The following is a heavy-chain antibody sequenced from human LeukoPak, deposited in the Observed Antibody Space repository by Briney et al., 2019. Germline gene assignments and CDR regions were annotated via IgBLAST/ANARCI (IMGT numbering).Heavy chain of an antibody. CDR3: AKVPYGSGSLYYFDY. Sequence: PGGSLRLSCAASGFTFSSYAMSWVRQVPGKGLEWVSAISGSGGSTYYADSVKGRFTISRDNSKNTLYLQMNSLRAEDTAVYYCAKVPYGSGSLYYFDYWGQGTLVTVSS. J-gene: IGHJ4*02. CDR2: ISGSGGST. D-gene: IGHD3-10*01. V-gene: IGHV3-23*01. CDR1: GFTFSSYA.